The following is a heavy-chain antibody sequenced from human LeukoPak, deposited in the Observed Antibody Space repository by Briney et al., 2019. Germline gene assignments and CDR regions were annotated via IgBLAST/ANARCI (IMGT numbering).Heavy chain of an antibody. CDR2: IKSKTDGGTT. D-gene: IGHD3-3*01. CDR3: TTDTGQYYDFWSGTIMDV. V-gene: IGHV3-15*01. CDR1: GFTFSNAW. Sequence: GGSLRLSCAASGFTFSNAWMSWVRQAPGKGLEWVGRIKSKTDGGTTDYAAPVKGRFTISRDDSKNTLYLQMNSLKTEDTVVYYCTTDTGQYYDFWSGTIMDVWGKGTTVTVSS. J-gene: IGHJ6*03.